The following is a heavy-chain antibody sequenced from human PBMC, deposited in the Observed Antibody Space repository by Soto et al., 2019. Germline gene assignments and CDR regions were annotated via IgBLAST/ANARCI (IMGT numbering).Heavy chain of an antibody. CDR3: ARQQWLVLNAFDI. V-gene: IGHV4-59*01. J-gene: IGHJ3*02. Sequence: SETLSLTCTVSGGSISSYHWSWIRQPPGKGLEWIGYIYYSGSTNYNPSLKSRVTISVDTSKNQFSLKLSSVTAADTAVYYCARQQWLVLNAFDIWGQGTMVTVS. D-gene: IGHD6-19*01. CDR1: GGSISSYH. CDR2: IYYSGST.